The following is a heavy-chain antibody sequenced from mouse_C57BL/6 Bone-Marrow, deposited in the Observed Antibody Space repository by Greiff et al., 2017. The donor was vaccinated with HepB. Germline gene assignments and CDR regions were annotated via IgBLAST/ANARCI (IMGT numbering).Heavy chain of an antibody. Sequence: EVKLMESGGGLVQPGGSLKLSCAASGFTFSDYGMAWVRQAPRKGPEWVAFISNLAYSIYYADTVTGRFTISRENAKNTLYLEMSSLRSEDTAMYDCARLGYDGSSYYWYFDVWGTGTTVTVSS. D-gene: IGHD1-1*01. J-gene: IGHJ1*03. CDR2: ISNLAYSI. V-gene: IGHV5-15*01. CDR1: GFTFSDYG. CDR3: ARLGYDGSSYYWYFDV.